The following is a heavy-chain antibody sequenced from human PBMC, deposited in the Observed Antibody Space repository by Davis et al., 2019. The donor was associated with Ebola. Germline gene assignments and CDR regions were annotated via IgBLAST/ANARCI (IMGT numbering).Heavy chain of an antibody. J-gene: IGHJ2*01. Sequence: SETLSLTCTVSGGSISSSSYYWGWIRQPPGKGLEWIGSIYYSGSTYYNPSLKSRVTISVDTSKNQFSLKLSSVTAADTAVYYCARRPGGSYDPYWYFDLWGRGTLVTVSS. CDR2: IYYSGST. D-gene: IGHD1-26*01. V-gene: IGHV4-39*01. CDR3: ARRPGGSYDPYWYFDL. CDR1: GGSISSSSYY.